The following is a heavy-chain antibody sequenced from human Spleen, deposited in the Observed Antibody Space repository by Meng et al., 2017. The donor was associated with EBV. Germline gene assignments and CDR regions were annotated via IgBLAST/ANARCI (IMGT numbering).Heavy chain of an antibody. J-gene: IGHJ4*02. Sequence: QGQLQESGPGLVKPSGTLSLTCAVSGGSISSSNWWSWVRQPPGKGLEWIGDIYHSGSTNYSPSLKSRVTISVDKSKNQFSLNLSSVTAADTAVYYCARQPVRAVTEGVVDSWGQGTLVTVSS. CDR3: ARQPVRAVTEGVVDS. CDR2: IYHSGST. CDR1: GGSISSSNW. D-gene: IGHD1-26*01. V-gene: IGHV4-4*02.